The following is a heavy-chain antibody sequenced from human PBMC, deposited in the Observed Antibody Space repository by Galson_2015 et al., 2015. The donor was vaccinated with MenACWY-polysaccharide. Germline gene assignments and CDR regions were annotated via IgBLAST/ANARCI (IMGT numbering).Heavy chain of an antibody. CDR3: AKNYYDSSGYAADAFDI. CDR2: ISWNSGSI. J-gene: IGHJ3*02. Sequence: SLRLSCAASGFTFDDYAMHWVRQAPGKGLEWVSVISWNSGSIGYADSVKGRFTISRDNAKNSLYLQMNSLRAEDTALYYCAKNYYDSSGYAADAFDIWGQGTMVTVSS. D-gene: IGHD3-22*01. CDR1: GFTFDDYA. V-gene: IGHV3-9*01.